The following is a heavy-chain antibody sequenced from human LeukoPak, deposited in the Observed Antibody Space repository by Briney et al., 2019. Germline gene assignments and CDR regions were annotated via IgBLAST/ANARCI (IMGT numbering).Heavy chain of an antibody. D-gene: IGHD6-6*01. J-gene: IGHJ4*02. V-gene: IGHV3-7*01. CDR2: IKQDGSEK. CDR1: GFTFSSYW. Sequence: GGSLRLSCAAYGFTFSSYWMSWVRQAPGKGLKWVANIKQDGSEKYYVDSVKGRFTISRDNAKNSLYLQMNSLRAEDTAVYYCASGVYSSSSFFDYWGQGTLVTVSS. CDR3: ASGVYSSSSFFDY.